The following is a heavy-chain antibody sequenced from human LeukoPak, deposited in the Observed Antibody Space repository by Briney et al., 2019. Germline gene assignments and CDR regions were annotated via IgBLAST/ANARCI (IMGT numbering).Heavy chain of an antibody. CDR3: AKGGIQLWLLSYFDY. D-gene: IGHD5-18*01. Sequence: PGGSLRLSCAASGFTFSTYAMSWVRQAPGKGLEWVSSISGSSYYIYYADSVKGRFTISRDNSKNTLYLQMNSLRAEDTAVYYCAKGGIQLWLLSYFDYWGQGTLVTVSS. V-gene: IGHV3-23*01. J-gene: IGHJ4*02. CDR2: ISGSSYYI. CDR1: GFTFSTYA.